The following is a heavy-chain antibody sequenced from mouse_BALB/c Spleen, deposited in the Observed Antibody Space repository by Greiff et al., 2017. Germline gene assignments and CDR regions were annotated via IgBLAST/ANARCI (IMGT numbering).Heavy chain of an antibody. Sequence: DVQLQESGPGLVKPSQSLSLTCTVTGYSITSDYAWNWIRQFPGNKLEWMGYISYSGSTSYNPSLKSRISITRDTSKNQFFLQLNSVTTEDTATYYCARNYDGLDYWGQGTTLTVSS. J-gene: IGHJ2*01. CDR1: GYSITSDYA. CDR3: ARNYDGLDY. D-gene: IGHD2-3*01. CDR2: ISYSGST. V-gene: IGHV3-2*02.